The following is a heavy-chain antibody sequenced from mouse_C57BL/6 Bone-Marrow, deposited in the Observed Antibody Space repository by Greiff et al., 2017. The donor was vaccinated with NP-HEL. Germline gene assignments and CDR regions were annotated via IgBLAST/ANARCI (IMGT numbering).Heavy chain of an antibody. D-gene: IGHD2-2*01. V-gene: IGHV1-54*01. CDR1: GYAFTNYL. CDR2: INPGSGGT. J-gene: IGHJ3*01. CDR3: ARGRLPFAY. Sequence: QVQLQQSGAELVRPGTSVKVSCKASGYAFTNYLIEWVKQRPGQGLEWIGVINPGSGGTNYNEKFKGKATLTADKSSSTAYMQLSSLTSEDSAVYFCARGRLPFAYGGQGTLVTVSA.